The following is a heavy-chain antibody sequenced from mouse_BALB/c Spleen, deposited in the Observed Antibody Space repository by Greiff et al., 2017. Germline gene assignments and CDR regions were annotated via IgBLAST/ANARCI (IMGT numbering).Heavy chain of an antibody. CDR1: GFNIKDTY. J-gene: IGHJ4*01. CDR2: IDPANGNT. V-gene: IGHV14-3*02. CDR3: ASPYCYGSSEAMDY. D-gene: IGHD1-1*01. Sequence: EVKLMESGAELVKPGASVKLSCTASGFNIKDTYMHWVKQRPEQGLEWIGRIDPANGNTKYDPKFQGKATITADTSSNTAYLQLSSLTSEDTAVYYCASPYCYGSSEAMDYWGQGTSVTVSS.